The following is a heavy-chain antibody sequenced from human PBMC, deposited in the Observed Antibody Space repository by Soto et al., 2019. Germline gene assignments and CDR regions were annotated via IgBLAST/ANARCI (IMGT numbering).Heavy chain of an antibody. CDR3: AKDSIAAAATPDGYFDY. V-gene: IGHV3-9*01. J-gene: IGHJ4*02. Sequence: VQLVESGGGLVQPGRSLRLSCAASGFTFDDYAMHWVRQAPGKGLEWVSGISWNSGSIGYADSVKDRFTISRDNAKNSLYLQMNSLRAEDTALYYCAKDSIAAAATPDGYFDYWGPGILVTVSS. D-gene: IGHD6-13*01. CDR2: ISWNSGSI. CDR1: GFTFDDYA.